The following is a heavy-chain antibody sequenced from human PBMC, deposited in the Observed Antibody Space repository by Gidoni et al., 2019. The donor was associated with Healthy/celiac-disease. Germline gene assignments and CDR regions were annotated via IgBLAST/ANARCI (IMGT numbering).Heavy chain of an antibody. CDR1: GGCISSYY. CDR3: ARETQQLGRDYYYYGMDV. Sequence: QVHLQESGPGLAKPPETLSLTCTASGGCISSYYWSWLRQPPGKGLEWIGYIYYSGSTNSSPSLKSRVTISVDTSKNQFSLKLSSVTAADAAVYYCARETQQLGRDYYYYGMDVWGQGTTVTVSS. D-gene: IGHD6-13*01. V-gene: IGHV4-59*01. J-gene: IGHJ6*02. CDR2: IYYSGST.